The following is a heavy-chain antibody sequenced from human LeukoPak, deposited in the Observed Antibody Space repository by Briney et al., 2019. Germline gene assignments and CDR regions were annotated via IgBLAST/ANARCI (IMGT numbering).Heavy chain of an antibody. Sequence: ASVKVSCKVSGYTLTELSMHWVRQAPGKGLEWMGGFDPEDGGTIYAQKFQGRVTMTEDTSTDTAYMELSSLRSEDTAVYYCATGYSSSWYGDYWGQGTLVTVSS. CDR1: GYTLTELS. J-gene: IGHJ4*02. D-gene: IGHD6-13*01. CDR2: FDPEDGGT. V-gene: IGHV1-24*01. CDR3: ATGYSSSWYGDY.